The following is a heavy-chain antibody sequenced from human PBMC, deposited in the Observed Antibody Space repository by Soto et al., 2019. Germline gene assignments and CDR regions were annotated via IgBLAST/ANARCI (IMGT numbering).Heavy chain of an antibody. D-gene: IGHD3-16*02. CDR3: ARGDYIWGSYRYYFDY. Sequence: ASVKVSCKPSGYTFTTYGISWVRQAPGQGLEWMGWISAYNGNTNYAQKLQGRVTMTTDTSTSTAYLELRSLRSDDTAVYYCARGDYIWGSYRYYFDYWGQGTLVTVSS. CDR1: GYTFTTYG. V-gene: IGHV1-18*01. J-gene: IGHJ4*02. CDR2: ISAYNGNT.